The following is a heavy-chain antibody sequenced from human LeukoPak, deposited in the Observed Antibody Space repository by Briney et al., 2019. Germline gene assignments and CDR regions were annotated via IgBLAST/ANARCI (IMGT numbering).Heavy chain of an antibody. CDR2: IHTGGTT. CDR3: ARVWFGYFFQ. V-gene: IGHV3-53*01. CDR1: GFDISYNY. D-gene: IGHD3-10*01. Sequence: GGSLRLFCVASGFDISYNYVGWVRQAPGKGLEWVSVIHTGGTTHYTDSVKGRFTISKDNSNNTVFLQMNSVRVGDTAVYYCARVWFGYFFQWGQGVLVTVSS. J-gene: IGHJ4*02.